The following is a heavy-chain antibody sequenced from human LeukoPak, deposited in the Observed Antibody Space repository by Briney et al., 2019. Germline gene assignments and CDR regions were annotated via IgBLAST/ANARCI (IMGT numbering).Heavy chain of an antibody. Sequence: SETLSLTCAVYGGSFSAYYWSWIRQPPGKGLEWIGEINHSGSTNYNPSLKSRVTISVDTSKNQFSLKLTSVTAADTAVYYCARHGYSSSWRFDYWGQGTLVTVSS. V-gene: IGHV4-34*01. CDR2: INHSGST. D-gene: IGHD6-13*01. CDR1: GGSFSAYY. J-gene: IGHJ4*02. CDR3: ARHGYSSSWRFDY.